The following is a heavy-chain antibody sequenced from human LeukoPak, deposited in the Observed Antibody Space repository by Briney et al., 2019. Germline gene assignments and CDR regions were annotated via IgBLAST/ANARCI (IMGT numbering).Heavy chain of an antibody. CDR1: GFTFSSYA. CDR2: ISYDGSNK. J-gene: IGHJ3*02. CDR3: ARDGTYYYDSSGYYSDAFDI. Sequence: GRSLRLSCAASGFTFSSYAMHWVRQAPGKGLEWVAVISYDGSNKYYADSVKGRFTISRDNSKNTLYLQMNSLRAEDTAVYYCARDGTYYYDSSGYYSDAFDIWGQGTMVTVSS. D-gene: IGHD3-22*01. V-gene: IGHV3-30*04.